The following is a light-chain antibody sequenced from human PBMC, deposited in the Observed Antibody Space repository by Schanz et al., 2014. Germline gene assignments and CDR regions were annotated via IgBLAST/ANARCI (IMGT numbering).Light chain of an antibody. Sequence: QSALTQPASVSGSPGQSITISCTGTSSDVGGYNYVSWYQQHPGKAPKLMIYDVNNRPSGVPDRFSGSKSGNTASLTVSGLQAEDEADYYCSSHASNNPRVVFGGGTKLTVL. V-gene: IGLV2-14*01. J-gene: IGLJ2*01. CDR3: SSHASNNPRVV. CDR1: SSDVGGYNY. CDR2: DVN.